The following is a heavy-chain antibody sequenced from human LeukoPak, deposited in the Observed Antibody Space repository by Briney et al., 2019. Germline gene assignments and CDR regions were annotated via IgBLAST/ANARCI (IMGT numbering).Heavy chain of an antibody. CDR2: IYTSGST. J-gene: IGHJ4*02. V-gene: IGHV4-61*02. Sequence: PSETLSLTCTVSGGSISSGSYYWSWIRQPAGKGLEWIGRIYTSGSTNYNPSLKSRVTISVDTSKNQFSLKLSSVTAADTAVYYCASRRAIYSSRSPFDYWGQGTLVTVSS. D-gene: IGHD6-13*01. CDR1: GGSISSGSYY. CDR3: ASRRAIYSSRSPFDY.